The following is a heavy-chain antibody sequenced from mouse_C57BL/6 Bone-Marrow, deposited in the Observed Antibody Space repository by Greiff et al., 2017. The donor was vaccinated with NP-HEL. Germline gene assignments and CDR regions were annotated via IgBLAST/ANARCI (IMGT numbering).Heavy chain of an antibody. CDR1: GYSITSGYD. D-gene: IGHD1-1*01. J-gene: IGHJ4*01. Sequence: EVKLQESGPGMVKPSQSLSLTCTVTGYSITSGYDWHWIRHFPGNNLEWMGYISYSGSTNYNPSLKSRISITHDTSKNHFFLKLNSVTTEDTATYYCARGDGSSPYYAMDYWGQGTSVTVSS. V-gene: IGHV3-1*01. CDR2: ISYSGST. CDR3: ARGDGSSPYYAMDY.